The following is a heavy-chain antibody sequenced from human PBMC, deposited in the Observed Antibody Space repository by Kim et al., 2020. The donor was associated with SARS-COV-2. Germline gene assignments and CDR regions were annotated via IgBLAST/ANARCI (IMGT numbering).Heavy chain of an antibody. Sequence: SETLSLTCTVSGYSISSGYYWGWIRQPPGKGLEWIGSIYHSGSTYYNPSLKSRVTISVDTSKNQFSLKLSSVTAADTAVYYCASAYYYDSSGYYLNWFHP. J-gene: IGHJ5*02. D-gene: IGHD3-22*01. CDR2: IYHSGST. CDR1: GYSISSGYY. V-gene: IGHV4-38-2*02. CDR3: ASAYYYDSSGYYLNWFHP.